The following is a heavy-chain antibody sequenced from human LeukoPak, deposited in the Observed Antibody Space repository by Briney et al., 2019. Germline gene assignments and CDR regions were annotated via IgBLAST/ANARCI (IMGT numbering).Heavy chain of an antibody. V-gene: IGHV3-48*03. Sequence: GGSLRLSCAASGFTFSSYEMNWVRQAPGKGLEWVSYISSSGSTIYYADSVKGRFTISRDNAKNSLYLQMNSLRAEDTAVYYCARGGYIAMEPLLFYYYYYGMDVWGQGTTVTVSS. CDR1: GFTFSSYE. D-gene: IGHD5-18*01. J-gene: IGHJ6*02. CDR3: ARGGYIAMEPLLFYYYYYGMDV. CDR2: ISSSGSTI.